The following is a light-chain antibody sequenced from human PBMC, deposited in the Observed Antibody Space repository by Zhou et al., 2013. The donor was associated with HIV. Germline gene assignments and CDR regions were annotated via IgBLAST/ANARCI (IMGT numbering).Light chain of an antibody. V-gene: IGKV3-15*01. CDR2: GAS. CDR3: QQHESYPLT. J-gene: IGKJ4*01. Sequence: EIVMTQSPATLSVSPGERVTLSCRASQSISSNLAWYQHKPGQAPRLLIYGASTRATGIPARFSGSGSGTEFTLTISSLQSEDFATYYCQQHESYPLTFGGGTKVEIK. CDR1: QSISSN.